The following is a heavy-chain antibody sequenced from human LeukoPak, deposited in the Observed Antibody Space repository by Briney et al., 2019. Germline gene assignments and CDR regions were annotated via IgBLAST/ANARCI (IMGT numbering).Heavy chain of an antibody. CDR2: IYPGDSDT. V-gene: IGHV5-51*01. CDR3: ARRGSGSYDFDY. D-gene: IGHD3-10*01. CDR1: GYTFTGYY. Sequence: KVSCKASGYTFTGYYMHWVRQAPGQGLEWMGIIYPGDSDTRYSPSFQGQDTISADKSISTAYLQWSSLKASDTAMYYCARRGSGSYDFDYWGQGTLVTVSS. J-gene: IGHJ4*02.